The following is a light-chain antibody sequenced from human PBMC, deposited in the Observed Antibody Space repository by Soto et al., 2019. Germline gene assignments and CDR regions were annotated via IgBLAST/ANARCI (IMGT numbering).Light chain of an antibody. V-gene: IGLV1-44*01. Sequence: QSVLTQPPSASGTPGQRVTISCSGSSSNIGSNTVNWYQQLPGTAPKLLIYSHNQRPSGVPDRFSGSQSGTSASLAISGLQSDDEADYYCGAWDDSLNGPVFGGGTKLTVL. CDR3: GAWDDSLNGPV. CDR1: SSNIGSNT. J-gene: IGLJ2*01. CDR2: SHN.